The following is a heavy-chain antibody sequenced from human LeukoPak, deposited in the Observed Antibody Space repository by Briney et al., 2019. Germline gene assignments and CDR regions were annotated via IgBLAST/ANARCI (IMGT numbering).Heavy chain of an antibody. CDR1: GYTFTNYY. CDR3: ARDEARGWFDP. V-gene: IGHV1-46*01. CDR2: LNPSSGST. J-gene: IGHJ5*02. D-gene: IGHD5-12*01. Sequence: ASVKVSCKASGYTFTNYYMHWVRQAPGPGLEWMGILNPSSGSTAYAQKFQGRVTMTRDTSTSTVYMELSSLRSEDTAVYNCARDEARGWFDPWGQGTLVIVFS.